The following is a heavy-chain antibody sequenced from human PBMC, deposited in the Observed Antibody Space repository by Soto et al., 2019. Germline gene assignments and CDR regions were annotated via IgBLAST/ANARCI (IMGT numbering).Heavy chain of an antibody. V-gene: IGHV4-61*01. D-gene: IGHD3-22*01. Sequence: LSLTCTVSGGSVSSGSYYWSWIRQPPGKELEWIGYIYYSGSTNYNPSLKSRVTISVDTSKNQFSLKLSSVTAADTAVYYCARDRYYYDSSGYRWDWYFDLWGRGTLVTVSS. CDR3: ARDRYYYDSSGYRWDWYFDL. CDR1: GGSVSSGSYY. J-gene: IGHJ2*01. CDR2: IYYSGST.